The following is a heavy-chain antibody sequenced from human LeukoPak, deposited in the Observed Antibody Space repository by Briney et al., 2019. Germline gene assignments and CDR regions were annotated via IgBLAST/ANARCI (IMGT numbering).Heavy chain of an antibody. CDR3: AKSIGGVVLVAADY. Sequence: ASVKVSCKASGGTFSSYAISWVRQAPGQGLEWMGGIIPIFGTANYAQKFQGRVTITTDESTSTAYMELSSLRAEDTAVYYCAKSIGGVVLVAADYWGQGTLVTVSS. V-gene: IGHV1-69*05. CDR1: GGTFSSYA. J-gene: IGHJ4*02. D-gene: IGHD2-15*01. CDR2: IIPIFGTA.